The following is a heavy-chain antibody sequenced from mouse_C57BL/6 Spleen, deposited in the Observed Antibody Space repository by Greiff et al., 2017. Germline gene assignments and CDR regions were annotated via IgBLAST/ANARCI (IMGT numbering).Heavy chain of an antibody. J-gene: IGHJ4*01. Sequence: DVQLVESGGGLVKPGGSLKLSCAASGFTFSDYGMHWVRQAPEKGLEWVAYISSGSSTIYYADTVKGRFTISRDNAKNTLFLQMTSLRSEDTAMYYCARDTIGYAMDYWGQGASVTVSS. CDR1: GFTFSDYG. D-gene: IGHD2-14*01. CDR3: ARDTIGYAMDY. V-gene: IGHV5-17*01. CDR2: ISSGSSTI.